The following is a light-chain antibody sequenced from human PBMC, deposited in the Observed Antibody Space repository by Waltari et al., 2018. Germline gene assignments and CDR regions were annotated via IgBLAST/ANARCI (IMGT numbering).Light chain of an antibody. CDR2: DDN. J-gene: IGLJ3*02. CDR1: SSNIGSEP. Sequence: QSVLTQPPSISAAPGQRVTISCSGSSSNIGSEPVSWSLQLPGTAPKVLIFDDNKRPSGIPDRISASKSGTSATLDITGLQTGDEAVYYCGGWDSSLRAGVFGGGTKVTV. V-gene: IGLV1-51*01. CDR3: GGWDSSLRAGV.